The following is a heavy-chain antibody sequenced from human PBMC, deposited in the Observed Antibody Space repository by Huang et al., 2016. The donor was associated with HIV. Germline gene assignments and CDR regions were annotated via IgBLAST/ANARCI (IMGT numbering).Heavy chain of an antibody. CDR3: AKGGSAAAVLDF. J-gene: IGHJ4*02. V-gene: IGHV3-30*18. D-gene: IGHD6-13*01. Sequence: WAASGFTFSSYDMHWVRQAPGKGLEWVAVISYDAKTKYYADSVKGRFSISRDNSKTTVYLQLNSLRLEDTAVYYCAKGGSAAAVLDFWGQGTLVTVSS. CDR1: GFTFSSYD. CDR2: ISYDAKTK.